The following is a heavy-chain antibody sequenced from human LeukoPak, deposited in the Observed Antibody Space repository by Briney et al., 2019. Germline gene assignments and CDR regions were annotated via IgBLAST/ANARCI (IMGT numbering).Heavy chain of an antibody. D-gene: IGHD6-19*01. V-gene: IGHV4-39*01. CDR2: FYYSGNT. CDR1: GGSISSSSYY. J-gene: IGHJ4*02. CDR3: ARTAGVAVAGSRQYFDY. Sequence: ETLSLTCSVSGGSISSSSYYWGWIRQPPGKGLEWIGSFYYSGNTYYNPSLKSRVTISVDTSKNEFSLKLRSVTAADMAVYYCARTAGVAVAGSRQYFDYWGQGTLVTVSS.